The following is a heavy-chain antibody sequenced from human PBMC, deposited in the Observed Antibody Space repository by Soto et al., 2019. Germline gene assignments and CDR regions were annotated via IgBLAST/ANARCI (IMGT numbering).Heavy chain of an antibody. D-gene: IGHD3-10*01. CDR2: ISGSGGST. J-gene: IGHJ3*02. CDR3: AKDTYYYGSGPAPDSFDI. CDR1: GFTFSSYA. Sequence: EVQLLESGGGLVQPGGSLRLSCAASGFTFSSYAMSWVRQAPGKGLEWVSAISGSGGSTYYADSVKGLFTISRDNSKNTLYLKMNSLAVEVTAVYYCAKDTYYYGSGPAPDSFDIWGEGTMVTVSS. V-gene: IGHV3-23*01.